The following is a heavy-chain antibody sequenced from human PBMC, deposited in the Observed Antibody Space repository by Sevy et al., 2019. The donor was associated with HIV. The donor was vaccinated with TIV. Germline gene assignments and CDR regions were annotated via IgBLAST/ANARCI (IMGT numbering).Heavy chain of an antibody. CDR1: GFTFSRYA. Sequence: GGSLRLSCAASGFTFSRYAMNWVRQAPAKGLEWVSGVSGSGGSGDKTNYADSVKGRFTISRDDSKNSLYLQLNSLRAEDTAIYYCARKYDSSGYFDYWGQGTLVTVSS. CDR3: ARKYDSSGYFDY. CDR2: VSGSGGSGDKT. D-gene: IGHD3-22*01. V-gene: IGHV3-23*01. J-gene: IGHJ4*02.